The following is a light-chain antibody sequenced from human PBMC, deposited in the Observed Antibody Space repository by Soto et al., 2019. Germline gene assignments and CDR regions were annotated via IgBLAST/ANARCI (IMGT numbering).Light chain of an antibody. CDR2: DVS. J-gene: IGLJ2*01. CDR1: SSDVGGYSY. V-gene: IGLV2-14*03. Sequence: QSVLTQPASVSGSPGQSITISCTGTSSDVGGYSYVSWYQQHPGKAPKLMIFDVSNRPSGVSNRFSGSKSGNTASLTISGLQAEDEADYYCSSYTSSSTLGVFGVGTKVTVL. CDR3: SSYTSSSTLGV.